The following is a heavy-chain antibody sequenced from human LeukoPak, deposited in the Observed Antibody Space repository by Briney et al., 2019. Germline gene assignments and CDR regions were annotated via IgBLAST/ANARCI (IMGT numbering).Heavy chain of an antibody. CDR1: GDSVSGPNYY. V-gene: IGHV4-61*01. Sequence: PSETLSLTCTVSGDSVSGPNYYWNWIRQPPGKGLEWIGYIYNSGRTNYNPSLKSRVTISVDTSKNQVSLKLSSVIAADTAVYYCACLFDYWGQGILVTVSS. J-gene: IGHJ4*02. CDR2: IYNSGRT. CDR3: ACLFDY.